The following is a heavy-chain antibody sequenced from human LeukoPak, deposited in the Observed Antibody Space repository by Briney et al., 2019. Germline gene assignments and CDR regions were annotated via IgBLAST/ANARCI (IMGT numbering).Heavy chain of an antibody. D-gene: IGHD2-8*01. J-gene: IGHJ4*02. CDR1: GFTFSRSW. CDR3: AKGGPLGDTNRFDQ. CDR2: LAYDGTNE. Sequence: PGGSLRLSCAASGFTFSRSWMTWVRHAPGKGLEWVALLAYDGTNEYYADSVKGRFTISRDNSKNSVYLQMNSLKYEDTAVYYCAKGGPLGDTNRFDQWGQGTLVSVSS. V-gene: IGHV3-30*18.